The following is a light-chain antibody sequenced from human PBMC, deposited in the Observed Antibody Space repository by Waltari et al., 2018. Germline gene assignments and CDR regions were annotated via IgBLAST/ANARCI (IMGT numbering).Light chain of an antibody. CDR2: DQN. CDR3: HSRDASGVGGS. V-gene: IGLV3-19*01. CDR1: SLRSYY. J-gene: IGLJ2*01. Sequence: SSELTQDPAVSVAMGQTVRITCQGNSLRSYYASWYQQGPGQAPRLVMFDQNNRPSGVPDRFSGSNSDNTASLTITGAQAEDEASYYCHSRDASGVGGSFGGGTKLTVL.